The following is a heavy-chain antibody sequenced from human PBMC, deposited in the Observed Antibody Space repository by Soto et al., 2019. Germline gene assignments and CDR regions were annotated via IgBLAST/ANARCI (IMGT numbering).Heavy chain of an antibody. V-gene: IGHV1-18*01. Sequence: ASVKVSCKTSGYTFTSYGISWVRQAPGQGLEWMGWISTYNGDTNFAQKFQGRVTLTTDTSTNTAYMDLRSLTSDDTAVYYCARGYAILTGLDYYYGMDVWGQGTTVTVSS. CDR2: ISTYNGDT. J-gene: IGHJ6*02. CDR1: GYTFTSYG. D-gene: IGHD3-9*01. CDR3: ARGYAILTGLDYYYGMDV.